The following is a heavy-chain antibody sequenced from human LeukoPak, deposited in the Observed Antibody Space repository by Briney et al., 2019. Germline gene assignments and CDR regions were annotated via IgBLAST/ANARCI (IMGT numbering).Heavy chain of an antibody. CDR2: TYYRSKWYN. D-gene: IGHD6-13*01. V-gene: IGHV6-1*01. CDR1: GDSVSSSSAA. CDR3: ARDLSGASSAWYYFDY. Sequence: SQTLSLTCAISGDSVSSSSAAWNWIRQSPSRGLEWLGRTYYRSKWYNDYAVSVKSRITINPDTSKNQFSLQLNSVTPEDTAVYYRARDLSGASSAWYYFDYWGQGSLVTVSS. J-gene: IGHJ4*02.